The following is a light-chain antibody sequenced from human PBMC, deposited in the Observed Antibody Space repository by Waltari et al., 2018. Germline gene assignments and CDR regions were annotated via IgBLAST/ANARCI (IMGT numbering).Light chain of an antibody. CDR1: QSLLDRNGYNL. CDR2: FGS. Sequence: DIVVTQSPLSLPVTPGEPASISCRSSQSLLDRNGYNLLDWYLQKPGQSPQLLIYFGSNRGSGGPDRFSGSGSGRDFTLKISRVEAEDVGVYYCMQALQTPWTFGQGTKVEIK. V-gene: IGKV2-28*01. J-gene: IGKJ1*01. CDR3: MQALQTPWT.